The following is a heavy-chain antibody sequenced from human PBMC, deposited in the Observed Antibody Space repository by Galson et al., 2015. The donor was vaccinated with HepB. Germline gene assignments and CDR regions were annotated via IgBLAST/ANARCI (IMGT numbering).Heavy chain of an antibody. CDR2: ISGSGAST. CDR1: RFTFSSYA. CDR3: ARVVVPATKFFDIDF. Sequence: SLRLSCAASRFTFSSYAMSWVRQAPGKGLEWVSSISGSGASTYYADSVKGRFTISRDNSKNTLYLQMNSLRAEDTATYYCARVVVPATKFFDIDFWGQGTLVTVSS. V-gene: IGHV3-23*01. J-gene: IGHJ4*02. D-gene: IGHD2-2*01.